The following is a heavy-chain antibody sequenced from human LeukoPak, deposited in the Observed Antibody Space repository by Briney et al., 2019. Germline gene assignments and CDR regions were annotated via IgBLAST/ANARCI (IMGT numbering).Heavy chain of an antibody. D-gene: IGHD2-2*01. V-gene: IGHV4-4*02. CDR3: VRYCSSTSCPYGGNY. CDR2: IYHSGST. CDR1: GGSISSSNW. J-gene: IGHJ4*02. Sequence: PSETLSLTCAVSGGSISSSNWWSWVRQPPGKGLEWIGEIYHSGSTNYNPSLKSRVTISVDTSKNQFSLKLSSVTAADTAVYYCVRYCSSTSCPYGGNYWGQGTLVTVSS.